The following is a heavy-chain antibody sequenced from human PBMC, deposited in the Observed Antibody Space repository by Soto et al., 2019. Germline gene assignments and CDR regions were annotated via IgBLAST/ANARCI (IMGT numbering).Heavy chain of an antibody. Sequence: QITLKESGPTLVKPTQTLTLTFSYSGFSLSTSGVGVGWMRQPPGKALEWLALINWDDDKPYSPSLKSRLTITKATYKDQGVLTMTNMDTVDTATYYCAHRYCSGGSCYIDYWGQGTLVTVSS. CDR3: AHRYCSGGSCYIDY. V-gene: IGHV2-5*02. J-gene: IGHJ4*02. CDR2: INWDDDK. CDR1: GFSLSTSGVG. D-gene: IGHD2-15*01.